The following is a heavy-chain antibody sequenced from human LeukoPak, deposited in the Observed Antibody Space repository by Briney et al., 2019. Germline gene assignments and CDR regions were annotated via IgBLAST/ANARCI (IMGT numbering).Heavy chain of an antibody. CDR2: IYYSGST. Sequence: SETLSLTCTVSGYSISSGYYWGWIRQPPGKGLEWIGSIYYSGSTYYNPSLKSRVTISVDTSKNQFSLKLSSVTAADTAVYYCARGPSSGCYFDYWGQGTLVTVSS. D-gene: IGHD6-19*01. CDR1: GYSISSGYY. V-gene: IGHV4-38-2*02. J-gene: IGHJ4*02. CDR3: ARGPSSGCYFDY.